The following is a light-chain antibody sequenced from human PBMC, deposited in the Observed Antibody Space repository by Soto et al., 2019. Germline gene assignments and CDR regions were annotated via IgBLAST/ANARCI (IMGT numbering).Light chain of an antibody. CDR3: MQALQTPT. Sequence: DIVMTQSPLSLPVTPGEPASISCRSSHSLLHSNGYNYLDWYLQKPGQSPQLLIYLGSNRASGVPDRFSGSGSGTDFTLKISRVEAEDVGVYYCMQALQTPTFGQGTKVDI. J-gene: IGKJ1*01. CDR2: LGS. V-gene: IGKV2-28*01. CDR1: HSLLHSNGYNY.